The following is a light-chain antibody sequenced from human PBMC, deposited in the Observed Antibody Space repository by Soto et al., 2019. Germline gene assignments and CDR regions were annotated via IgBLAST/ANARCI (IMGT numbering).Light chain of an antibody. CDR2: VAS. CDR1: QTVIRNY. Sequence: EIVFTQSPGTLSLSPGERATLSFSASQTVIRNYLAWHQQKPGQTPRLLVYVASNRATGIPDRFSGSGSGTDFTLTISRLGPEDFAVYYCQQHGSSPITFGQGTRLEIK. V-gene: IGKV3-20*01. J-gene: IGKJ5*01. CDR3: QQHGSSPIT.